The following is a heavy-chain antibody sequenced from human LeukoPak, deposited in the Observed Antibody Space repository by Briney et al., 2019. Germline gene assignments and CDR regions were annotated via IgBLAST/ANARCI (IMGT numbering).Heavy chain of an antibody. D-gene: IGHD2-21*02. V-gene: IGHV4-59*12. CDR1: AGSISSYY. CDR3: ARARMGGDYCHVDV. Sequence: SETLSLTCTVSAGSISSYYWSWIRQPQGKGLEWMGYIYYSGSTNYNNSLKSRVTITADTSKNQFSLKLNSLTAADTAVYYCARARMGGDYCHVDVWGKGTTVTVSS. CDR2: IYYSGST. J-gene: IGHJ6*04.